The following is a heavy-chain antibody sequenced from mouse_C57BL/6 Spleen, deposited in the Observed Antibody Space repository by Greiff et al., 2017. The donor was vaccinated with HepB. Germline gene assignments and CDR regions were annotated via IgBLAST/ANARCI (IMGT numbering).Heavy chain of an antibody. CDR1: GFTFSSYG. V-gene: IGHV5-6*01. J-gene: IGHJ4*01. CDR3: ANYDYDVGAMDY. Sequence: EVQLKESGGDLVKPGGSLKLSCAASGFTFSSYGMSWVRQTPDKRLEWVATISSGGSYTYYPDSVKGRFTISRDNAKNTLYLQMSSLKSEDTAMYYCANYDYDVGAMDYWGQGTSVTVSS. D-gene: IGHD2-4*01. CDR2: ISSGGSYT.